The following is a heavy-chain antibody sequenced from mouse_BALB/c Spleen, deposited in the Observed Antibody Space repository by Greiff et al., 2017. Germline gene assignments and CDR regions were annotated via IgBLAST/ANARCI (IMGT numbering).Heavy chain of an antibody. CDR1: GFNIKDYY. V-gene: IGHV14-4*02. J-gene: IGHJ2*01. D-gene: IGHD2-4*01. Sequence: EVQLQQSGAELVRSGASVKLSCTASGFNIKDYYMHWVKQRPEQGLEWIGWIDPENGDTEYAPKFQGKATMTADTSSNTAYLQLSSLTSEDTAVYYCNAWGITTDWGQGTTLTVSS. CDR2: IDPENGDT. CDR3: NAWGITTD.